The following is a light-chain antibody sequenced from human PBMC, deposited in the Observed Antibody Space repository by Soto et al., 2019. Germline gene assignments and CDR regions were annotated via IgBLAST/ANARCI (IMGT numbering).Light chain of an antibody. J-gene: IGKJ2*01. Sequence: DIQMTQSPSTLSASVGDRVTITCRASQSISSGLAWYQQKPGKAPKLLIYDASSLESGVPSRFSGSGSGTEFTLTISSLQTDDFATYYCQQYNSYSYTFGQGTKLEIK. CDR1: QSISSG. CDR3: QQYNSYSYT. CDR2: DAS. V-gene: IGKV1-5*01.